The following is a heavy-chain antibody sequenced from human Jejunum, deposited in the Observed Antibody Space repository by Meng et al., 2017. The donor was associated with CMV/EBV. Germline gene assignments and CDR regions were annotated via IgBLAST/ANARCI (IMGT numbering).Heavy chain of an antibody. Sequence: TGAGGAIRGNYGGGTRQPPGKGLEGMENIDYRGSTKYNPSLKSRVTISVDTSKSQFSLKLRSVIAADTAVYYCARGWGTTSPWDNWGQGTLVTVSS. CDR1: GGAIRGNY. J-gene: IGHJ4*02. CDR3: ARGWGTTSPWDN. CDR2: IDYRGST. D-gene: IGHD3-16*01. V-gene: IGHV4-59*01.